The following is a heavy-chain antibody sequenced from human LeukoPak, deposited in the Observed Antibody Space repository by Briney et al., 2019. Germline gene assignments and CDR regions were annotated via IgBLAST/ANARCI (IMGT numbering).Heavy chain of an antibody. V-gene: IGHV4-39*01. CDR3: ARVFLRFDFDY. CDR2: IYYSGST. J-gene: IGHJ4*02. D-gene: IGHD3-10*01. Sequence: PSETLSLTCTVSGGSISSSSYYWGWIRQPPGKGLEWIGSIYYSGSTYYNPSLKSRVTISVDTSKNQFSLKLSSVTAGDTAVYYCARVFLRFDFDYWGEGALVTVSS. CDR1: GGSISSSSYY.